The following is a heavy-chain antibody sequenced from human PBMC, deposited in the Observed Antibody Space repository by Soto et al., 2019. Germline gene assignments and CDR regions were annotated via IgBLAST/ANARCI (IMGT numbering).Heavy chain of an antibody. CDR3: AQHPSLKLQWKGMDV. D-gene: IGHD6-19*01. CDR1: GFTFSSYA. V-gene: IGHV3-23*01. Sequence: EVQLLESGGGLVQPGGSLRLSCAASGFTFSSYAMSWVRQAPGKGLEWVSAISGSGGSTYYADAVKGRFTISSDNSKNALYLQMNSLRAEDTDVYYCAQHPSLKLQWKGMDVWGQGTTVTVS. J-gene: IGHJ6*02. CDR2: ISGSGGST.